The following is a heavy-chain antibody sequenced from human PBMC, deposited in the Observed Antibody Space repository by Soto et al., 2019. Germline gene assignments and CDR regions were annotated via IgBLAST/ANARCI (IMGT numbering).Heavy chain of an antibody. V-gene: IGHV4-59*01. Sequence: PSETLSLTCTVSGGSISSYYWSWIRQPPGKGLEWIGYIYYSGSTNYNPSLKSRVTISVDTSKNQFSLKLSSVTAADTAVYYCARDNGDFDYWGQGTLVTDS. CDR2: IYYSGST. D-gene: IGHD4-17*01. J-gene: IGHJ4*02. CDR1: GGSISSYY. CDR3: ARDNGDFDY.